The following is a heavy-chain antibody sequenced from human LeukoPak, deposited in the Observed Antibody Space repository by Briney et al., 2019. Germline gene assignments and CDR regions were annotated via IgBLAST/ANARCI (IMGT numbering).Heavy chain of an antibody. CDR1: GGSISTYY. J-gene: IGHJ4*02. CDR2: IHYSGST. V-gene: IGHV4-59*01. Sequence: SSETLSLTCTVSGGSISTYYWSWIRQPPGKGLEWIGCIHYSGSTNYHPSLKGRVTISADTSKNQFSLKVTSVTAADTAVYYCVRSGGGSGGYWGPGTLVTISS. D-gene: IGHD6-19*01. CDR3: VRSGGGSGGY.